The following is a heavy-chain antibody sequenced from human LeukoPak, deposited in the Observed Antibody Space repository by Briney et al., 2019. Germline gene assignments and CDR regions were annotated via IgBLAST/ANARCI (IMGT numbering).Heavy chain of an antibody. Sequence: SETLSLTCAVYGGSFSGNYWNWIRQPPGKGLEWIGKINHSGSTNYNPSLKSRVTMSVDTSKDQFSLKLTSVTAADTAVYYCVRQSETGRPHRNWGQGTLVTVSS. D-gene: IGHD6-6*01. J-gene: IGHJ4*02. CDR3: VRQSETGRPHRN. CDR1: GGSFSGNY. V-gene: IGHV4-34*01. CDR2: INHSGST.